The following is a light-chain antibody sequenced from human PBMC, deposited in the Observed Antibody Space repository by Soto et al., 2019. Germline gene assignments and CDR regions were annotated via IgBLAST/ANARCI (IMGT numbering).Light chain of an antibody. CDR3: QQINSYPIT. CDR2: AAS. CDR1: QSISSY. J-gene: IGKJ5*01. Sequence: QLPQSPSSLSASVGPSVHIICLASQSISSYLAWYQQKPGKAPKLLIYAASTLQSGVPSKFSGSGSGTDFTLTISSLQPEDAATYYCQQINSYPITFGGGTRLEIK. V-gene: IGKV1-9*01.